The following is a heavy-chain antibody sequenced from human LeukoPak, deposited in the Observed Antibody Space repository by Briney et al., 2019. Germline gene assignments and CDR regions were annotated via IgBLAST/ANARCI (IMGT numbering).Heavy chain of an antibody. CDR2: INLSGGST. Sequence: ASVKVSCKASGYTFTSYYMHWVRQAPGQGLEWMGIINLSGGSTSYAQKFQGRVTMTRDTSTSTVYMELSSLRSEDTAVYYCASATPLYIPFGDLWGGFDYWGQGTLVTVSS. V-gene: IGHV1-46*03. CDR3: ASATPLYIPFGDLWGGFDY. J-gene: IGHJ4*02. CDR1: GYTFTSYY. D-gene: IGHD2-21*01.